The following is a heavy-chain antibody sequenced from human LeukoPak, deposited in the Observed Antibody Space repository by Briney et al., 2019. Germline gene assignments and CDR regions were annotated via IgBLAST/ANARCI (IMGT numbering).Heavy chain of an antibody. CDR1: GFTFSSSG. V-gene: IGHV3-30*02. J-gene: IGHJ4*02. D-gene: IGHD1-26*01. Sequence: GGSLRLSCAASGFTFSSSGMHWVRQAPGKGLEWVAFDGTSKYYADSAKGRFTISRDNSKNTVYLQMNSLRAEDTAVYYCAKETRGSYSDYWGQGTLVTVSS. CDR2: DGTSK. CDR3: AKETRGSYSDY.